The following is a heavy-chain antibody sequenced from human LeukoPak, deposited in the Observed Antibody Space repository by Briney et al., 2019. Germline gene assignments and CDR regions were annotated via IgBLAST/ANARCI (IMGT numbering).Heavy chain of an antibody. CDR1: GFTFTNYW. Sequence: GGSLRLSCAASGFTFTNYWMTWVRQVPGKGLEWVANIHKAGSESYYVDSVKGRFAISRDNAKNSLYLQLSSLRVEDTAVYYCARDARLPSGLCHAFDMWGQGTMVTVSS. CDR3: ARDARLPSGLCHAFDM. D-gene: IGHD3-22*01. J-gene: IGHJ3*02. CDR2: IHKAGSES. V-gene: IGHV3-7*01.